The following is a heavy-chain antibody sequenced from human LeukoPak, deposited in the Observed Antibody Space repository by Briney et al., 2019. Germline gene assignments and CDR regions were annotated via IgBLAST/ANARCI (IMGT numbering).Heavy chain of an antibody. D-gene: IGHD3-22*01. CDR2: ITSSGSDI. Sequence: GGSLRLSCAASGFTFSDYYMSWIRQAPGKGLEWISYITSSGSDIYYADSVKGRFTISRDNARNSLYLQMNNLRAEDTAVYYCARDYVSTGFTFDYWGQGTLVTVSS. CDR1: GFTFSDYY. CDR3: ARDYVSTGFTFDY. J-gene: IGHJ4*02. V-gene: IGHV3-11*01.